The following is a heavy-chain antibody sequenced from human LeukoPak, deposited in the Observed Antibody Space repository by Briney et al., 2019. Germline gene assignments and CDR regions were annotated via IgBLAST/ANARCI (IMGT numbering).Heavy chain of an antibody. CDR2: ISWNNSSI. J-gene: IGHJ6*02. D-gene: IGHD6-19*01. V-gene: IGHV3-9*01. Sequence: PGRSLRLSCAASGFTFDAYAMHWVRQAPGKGLEWVSGISWNNSSIGYADSVKGRFTISRDNAKNSLYLQMNSLRAAGTAFYYCAKLMAGTRVGMDVWGQGTTVTVSS. CDR1: GFTFDAYA. CDR3: AKLMAGTRVGMDV.